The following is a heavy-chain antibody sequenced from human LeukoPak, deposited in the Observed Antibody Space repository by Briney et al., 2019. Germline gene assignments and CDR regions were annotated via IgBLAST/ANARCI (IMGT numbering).Heavy chain of an antibody. CDR3: ARDFTPEWFDIH. CDR1: GLSFSSYS. Sequence: GGSLRLSCVASGLSFSSYSMHWVRQAPGKGLEWVGVISYDGSDEYYTDSVKGRFTISRDNSKNTVYLQMNSLRADDTAVYYCARDFTPEWFDIHWGQGTLVTVS. V-gene: IGHV3-30*04. D-gene: IGHD3-3*01. CDR2: ISYDGSDE. J-gene: IGHJ4*02.